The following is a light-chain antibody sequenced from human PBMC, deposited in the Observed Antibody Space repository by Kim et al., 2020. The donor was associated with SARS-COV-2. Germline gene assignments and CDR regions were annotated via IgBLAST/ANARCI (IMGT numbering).Light chain of an antibody. CDR2: GAS. J-gene: IGKJ4*01. V-gene: IGKV3-15*01. CDR3: QQYNNWPT. Sequence: TLMTQSPATLSVSPGERATLSCRASQSISTNLAWYQQKPGQAPRLLIYGASTRATGVPARFSGSGSGTEFTLTVSSLQSEDFAVYCCQQYNNWPTFGGGTKVDIK. CDR1: QSISTN.